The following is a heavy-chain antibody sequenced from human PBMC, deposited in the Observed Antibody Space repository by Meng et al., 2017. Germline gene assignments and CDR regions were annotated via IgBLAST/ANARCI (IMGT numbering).Heavy chain of an antibody. CDR1: GYTITSYA. CDR2: INTNAGNP. CDR3: AREGRVDFDY. Sequence: QVQLGQSGSELKKPGASLKLSCKASGYTITSYAMNWVRQAPGQGLEWMGWINTNAGNPTYAQGFTGRFVFSVDTYVSTAYLQISSLKAEDTAVYYCAREGRVDFDYWGQGTLVTVSS. V-gene: IGHV7-4-1*02. J-gene: IGHJ4*02. D-gene: IGHD1-26*01.